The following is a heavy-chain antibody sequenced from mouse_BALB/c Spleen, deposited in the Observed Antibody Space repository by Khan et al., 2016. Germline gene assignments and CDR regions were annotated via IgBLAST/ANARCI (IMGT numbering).Heavy chain of an antibody. Sequence: EVKLLESGPGLVKPSQSLSLTCSVTGYSITSGYYWNWIRQFPGNKLEWMGYISYDGSNNYNPSLKNRISITRDTSKNQFFLKLNSVTTEDTATYYCARDGDDYRFAYWGQGTLVTVSA. V-gene: IGHV3-6*02. CDR1: GYSITSGYY. CDR3: ARDGDDYRFAY. J-gene: IGHJ3*01. D-gene: IGHD2-4*01. CDR2: ISYDGSN.